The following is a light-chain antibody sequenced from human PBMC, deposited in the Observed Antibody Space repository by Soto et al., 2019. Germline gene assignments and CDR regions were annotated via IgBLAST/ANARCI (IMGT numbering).Light chain of an antibody. CDR2: GAS. CDR3: QQYNNWPLYT. V-gene: IGKV3-15*01. J-gene: IGKJ2*01. CDR1: QSVSNN. Sequence: EIVMTQSPATLSVSPGESATLSCGASQSVSNNLAWYQQRPGQAPRLLIYGASIRAAGLPARFSGSGSGTDFTLTIQSLQSEDSAVYYCQQYNNWPLYTFGQGTKLDMK.